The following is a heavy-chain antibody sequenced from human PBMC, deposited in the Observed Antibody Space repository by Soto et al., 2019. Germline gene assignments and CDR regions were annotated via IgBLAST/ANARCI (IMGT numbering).Heavy chain of an antibody. V-gene: IGHV4-59*08. Sequence: PSETLSLTCTVSGGSISSYYWSWIRQPPGKGLEWIGYIYYSGSTNYNPSLKSRVTISVDTSKNQFSLKLSSVTAADTAVYYCARHVTYYDILTGYYNSDYFDYWGQGTLVTVSS. CDR2: IYYSGST. CDR1: GGSISSYY. CDR3: ARHVTYYDILTGYYNSDYFDY. J-gene: IGHJ4*02. D-gene: IGHD3-9*01.